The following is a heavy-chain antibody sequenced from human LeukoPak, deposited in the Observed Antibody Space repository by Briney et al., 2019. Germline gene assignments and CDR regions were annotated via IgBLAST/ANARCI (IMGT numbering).Heavy chain of an antibody. Sequence: SETLSLTCTVSNGSVGSGGYSWSWIRQPPGKGLEWIGYVYHSGATYYNPSLKSRSSIPIDRSKNQFSLRLRSVTAADTAVYFCASSHCGGDCFSSVAFDFWGHGTMVTVSS. CDR2: VYHSGAT. CDR3: ASSHCGGDCFSSVAFDF. J-gene: IGHJ3*01. D-gene: IGHD2-21*02. V-gene: IGHV4-30-2*01. CDR1: NGSVGSGGYS.